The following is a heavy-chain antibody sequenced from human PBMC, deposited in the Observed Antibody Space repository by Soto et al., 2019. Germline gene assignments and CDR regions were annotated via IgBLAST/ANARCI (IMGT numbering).Heavy chain of an antibody. J-gene: IGHJ6*02. D-gene: IGHD3-22*01. Sequence: SVKVSCKASGGTFSSYTISWVRQAPGQGLEWMGRIIPILGIANYAQKFQGRVTITADKSTSTAYMELSSRRSEDTAVYYCAKDLTMIVVVITPHYGMDVWGQGTTVTVSS. CDR3: AKDLTMIVVVITPHYGMDV. V-gene: IGHV1-69*04. CDR1: GGTFSSYT. CDR2: IIPILGIA.